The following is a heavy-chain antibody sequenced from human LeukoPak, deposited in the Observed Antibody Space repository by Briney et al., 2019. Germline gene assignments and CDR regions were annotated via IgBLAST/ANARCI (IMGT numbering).Heavy chain of an antibody. D-gene: IGHD3-16*02. CDR3: ARGGPYDYVWGSYRYDFDY. Sequence: GASVKVSCKASGYTFTSYGISWVRQAPGQGLEWMGWISAYNGNTNYAQRLQGRVTMTTDTSTSTAYMELRSLRSDDTAVYYCARGGPYDYVWGSYRYDFDYWGQGTLVTVSS. J-gene: IGHJ4*02. V-gene: IGHV1-18*01. CDR1: GYTFTSYG. CDR2: ISAYNGNT.